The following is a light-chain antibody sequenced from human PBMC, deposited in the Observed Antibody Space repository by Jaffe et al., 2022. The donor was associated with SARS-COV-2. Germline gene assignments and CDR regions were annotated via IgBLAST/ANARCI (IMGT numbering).Light chain of an antibody. V-gene: IGKV1-5*03. Sequence: DIQLTQSPSTLSASVGDRVTITCRASERVISFLAWYQQKPGKAPKLLISKASRLESGVPSRFSGSGSGTEFILTISSLQPDDFATYYCQQSKSNSPLTFGQGTKVVI. J-gene: IGKJ1*01. CDR1: ERVISF. CDR2: KAS. CDR3: QQSKSNSPLT.